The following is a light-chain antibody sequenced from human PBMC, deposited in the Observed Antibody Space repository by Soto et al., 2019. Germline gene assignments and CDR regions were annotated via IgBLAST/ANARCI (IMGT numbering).Light chain of an antibody. J-gene: IGLJ1*01. CDR2: EVY. Sequence: QSVLTQPASVSGSPGQSITISCTGTRSDIGAYNYVSWYQRHPGKAPKLLIYEVYSRPSGVSNRFSGSKSGNTASLTISGLQPEDEADYYCSSYTSSDTVYVFGSGTKLTVL. CDR1: RSDIGAYNY. V-gene: IGLV2-14*01. CDR3: SSYTSSDTVYV.